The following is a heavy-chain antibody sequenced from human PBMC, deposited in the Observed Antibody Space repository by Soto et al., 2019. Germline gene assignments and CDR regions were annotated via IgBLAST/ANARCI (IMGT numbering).Heavy chain of an antibody. CDR1: SGYIISSNW. CDR2: IYHSGSS. Sequence: QVQLQASGPGLVKPSVTLSLTCAVSSGYIISSNWWSWVRQPPGKGLEWIGEIYHSGSSNYNPSPTSLVTISVYKSKNKFSLTLISVTAADPHVYYCAAGITGTTSAFDIWGHGTMVTVS. J-gene: IGHJ3*02. V-gene: IGHV4-4*02. D-gene: IGHD1-7*01. CDR3: AAGITGTTSAFDI.